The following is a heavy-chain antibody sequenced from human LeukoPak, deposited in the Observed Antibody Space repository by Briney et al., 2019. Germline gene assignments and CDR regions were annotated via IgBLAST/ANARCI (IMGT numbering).Heavy chain of an antibody. J-gene: IGHJ4*02. V-gene: IGHV4-59*12. CDR3: ARDLSGSYDFDY. Sequence: PSETLSLTCTVSGGSMSSYYWSWVRQPPGKGLEWIGYIYYSGSTYYNPSLKSRVTISVDTSKNQFSLKLSSVTAADTAVYYCARDLSGSYDFDYWGQGTLVTVSS. CDR2: IYYSGST. CDR1: GGSMSSYY. D-gene: IGHD1-26*01.